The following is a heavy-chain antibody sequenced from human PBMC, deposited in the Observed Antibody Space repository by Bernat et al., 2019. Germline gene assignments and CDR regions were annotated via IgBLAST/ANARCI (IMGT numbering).Heavy chain of an antibody. V-gene: IGHV3-30-3*01. CDR3: ARVGSTASYYYYYGMDV. D-gene: IGHD5/OR15-5a*01. CDR2: ISYDGRNQ. J-gene: IGHJ6*02. Sequence: QMQLVESGGGVVQPGRSLRLSCAASGFTFSSYAMHWVRQAPGKGLEWVAVISYDGRNQYYSDSVKGRVPISRTNSKNTLYLQMNSLRAEDTAVYYCARVGSTASYYYYYGMDVWGQGTTVTVSS. CDR1: GFTFSSYA.